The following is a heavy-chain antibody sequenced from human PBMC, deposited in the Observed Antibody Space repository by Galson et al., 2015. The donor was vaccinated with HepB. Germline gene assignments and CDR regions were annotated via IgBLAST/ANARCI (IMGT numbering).Heavy chain of an antibody. D-gene: IGHD2-2*01. J-gene: IGHJ4*02. Sequence: SVKVSCKASGYTFTGYYIHWVRQAPGQGFEWMGRINPDRGGTEYAQKFQGRVTMTRETSISTVYMDLRRLRSDDTAVYYCARINSVFCSSTTCRPDYWGRGTLVTVSS. CDR3: ARINSVFCSSTTCRPDY. CDR1: GYTFTGYY. V-gene: IGHV1-2*06. CDR2: INPDRGGT.